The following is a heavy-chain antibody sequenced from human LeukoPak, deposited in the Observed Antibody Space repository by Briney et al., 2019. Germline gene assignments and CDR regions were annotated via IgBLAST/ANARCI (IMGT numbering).Heavy chain of an antibody. J-gene: IGHJ4*02. CDR2: ISAYNGNT. Sequence: GASVNVSCKASGYTFTSYGISWVRQAPGQGLEWMGWISAYNGNTNYAQKFQGRVTITADESTSTAYMELSSLRSEDTAVYYCARVGVGTRIADRGIRYYFDYWGQGTLVTVSS. CDR1: GYTFTSYG. V-gene: IGHV1-18*01. CDR3: ARVGVGTRIADRGIRYYFDY. D-gene: IGHD6-13*01.